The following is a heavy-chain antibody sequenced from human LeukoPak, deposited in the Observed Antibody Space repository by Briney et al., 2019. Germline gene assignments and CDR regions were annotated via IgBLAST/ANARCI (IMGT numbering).Heavy chain of an antibody. D-gene: IGHD3-10*01. Sequence: GGSLRLSCAASGFIFSSYWMSWVRQAPGKGLEWVANIKEDGSEKYYVDSVKGRFTISRDNAKNSLYLQMNSLRAEDTAVYYCARAEYGVLWFGELFDYWGQGTLVTVSS. J-gene: IGHJ4*02. V-gene: IGHV3-7*01. CDR3: ARAEYGVLWFGELFDY. CDR1: GFIFSSYW. CDR2: IKEDGSEK.